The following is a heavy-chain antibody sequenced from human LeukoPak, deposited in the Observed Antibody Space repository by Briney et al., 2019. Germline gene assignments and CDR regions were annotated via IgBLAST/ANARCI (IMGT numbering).Heavy chain of an antibody. CDR1: GVTLSNYA. D-gene: IGHD4-17*01. Sequence: GGSLRLSCTASGVTLSNYAMHWVRRPPGRGLEWVAVISFDGTNKYYGDSVEGRFSVSRDNSKNILYLQMNSLRPHDTAIYYCATDYGDYEPIDYWGQGTLVTVSS. CDR2: ISFDGTNK. J-gene: IGHJ4*02. V-gene: IGHV3-30*04. CDR3: ATDYGDYEPIDY.